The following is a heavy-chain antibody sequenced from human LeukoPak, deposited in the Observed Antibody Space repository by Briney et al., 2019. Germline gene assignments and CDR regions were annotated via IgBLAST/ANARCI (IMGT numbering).Heavy chain of an antibody. CDR2: IYYSGST. V-gene: IGHV4-61*01. Sequence: SETLSLTCTVSGGSVSSGSYYWRWIRQPPGKGLEWIGYIYYSGSTNYNPSLKSRVTISVDTSKNQFSLKLSSVTAADTAVYYCARTPRIAAAVKNAFDIWGQGTMVTVSS. D-gene: IGHD6-13*01. CDR1: GGSVSSGSYY. CDR3: ARTPRIAAAVKNAFDI. J-gene: IGHJ3*02.